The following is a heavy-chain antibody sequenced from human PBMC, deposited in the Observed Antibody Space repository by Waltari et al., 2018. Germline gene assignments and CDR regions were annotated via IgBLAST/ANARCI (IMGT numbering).Heavy chain of an antibody. D-gene: IGHD1-1*01. J-gene: IGHJ4*01. CDR2: T. CDR3: ARTPYRTGDF. V-gene: IGHV4-59*01. Sequence: TTYHPSLKSRVTISVDTSQNQFSPRLTSVTAADTAAYYCARTPYRTGDFWGHGIVVTVSS.